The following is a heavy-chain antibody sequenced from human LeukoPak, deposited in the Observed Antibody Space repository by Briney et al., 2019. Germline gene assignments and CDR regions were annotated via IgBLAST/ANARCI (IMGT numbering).Heavy chain of an antibody. Sequence: ASVKVSCKASGYTFTINGISWVRQAPARGLEWMGWISAKNGDTIYAEKFHGRVTLTRDTSTGTAYMELNSLTYDDTAVYYCARDRRYAFDYWGQGTLVTVSS. D-gene: IGHD1-1*01. CDR1: GYTFTING. V-gene: IGHV1-18*01. CDR2: ISAKNGDT. J-gene: IGHJ4*02. CDR3: ARDRRYAFDY.